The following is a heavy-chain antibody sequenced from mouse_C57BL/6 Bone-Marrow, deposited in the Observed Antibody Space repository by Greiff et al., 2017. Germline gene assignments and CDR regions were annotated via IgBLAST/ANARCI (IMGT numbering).Heavy chain of an antibody. V-gene: IGHV1-26*01. D-gene: IGHD2-5*01. J-gene: IGHJ3*01. Sequence: VQLQQSGPELVKPGASVKISCKASGYTFTDYYMNWVKQSHGKSLEWIGDINPNNGGTSYNQKFKGKATLTVDKSSSTAYMELRSLTSEYSAVYYCARCYYSNYPFAYWGQGTLVTVSA. CDR2: INPNNGGT. CDR3: ARCYYSNYPFAY. CDR1: GYTFTDYY.